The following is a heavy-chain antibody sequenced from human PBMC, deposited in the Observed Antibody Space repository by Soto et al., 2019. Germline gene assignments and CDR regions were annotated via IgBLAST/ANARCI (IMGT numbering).Heavy chain of an antibody. CDR2: TIPVFNTA. V-gene: IGHV1-69*06. CDR1: GGTLSDHG. CDR3: ARGVYGSANYYTGPSAFDI. D-gene: IGHD3-10*01. Sequence: QVQLEQSGAEVKKPGSSVKVSCKASGGTLSDHGVAWLRQAPGQGLEWMGGTIPVFNTAKYAQKFQGGVTVTADKFTNIADVELSSLRSEDTAFYFCARGVYGSANYYTGPSAFDIWGQGTMVIVSS. J-gene: IGHJ3*02.